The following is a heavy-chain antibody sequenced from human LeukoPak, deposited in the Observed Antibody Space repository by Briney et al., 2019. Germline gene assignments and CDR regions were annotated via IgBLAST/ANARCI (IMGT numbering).Heavy chain of an antibody. CDR1: GFTFSSYA. J-gene: IGHJ6*03. V-gene: IGHV3-23*01. Sequence: GGSLRLSCAASGFTFSSYAMNWVRQAPGKGLEWVSAITGSGSSTYYADSVKGRFTISRDSSKNTLYLQMNSLRAEDTALYYCAKNGDRGAYCTGGTCYPYFYYYMDVWGKGTTVTI. CDR3: AKNGDRGAYCTGGTCYPYFYYYMDV. CDR2: ITGSGSST. D-gene: IGHD2-15*01.